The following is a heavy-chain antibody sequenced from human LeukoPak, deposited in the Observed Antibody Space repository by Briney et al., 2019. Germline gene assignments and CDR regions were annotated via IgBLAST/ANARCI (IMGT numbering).Heavy chain of an antibody. D-gene: IGHD3-10*01. CDR3: AKDFRVAEELWFGGLWNAFDI. CDR2: ISSDGSNR. CDR1: GFTFSGYG. V-gene: IGHV3-30*18. Sequence: PGGSLRLSCAASGFTFSGYGMHWVRQAPDKGLEWVALISSDGSNRIYADSVKGRFSISRDNSKNTLYLQVNSLRIEDTAVYYCAKDFRVAEELWFGGLWNAFDIWGQGIRVAVSS. J-gene: IGHJ3*02.